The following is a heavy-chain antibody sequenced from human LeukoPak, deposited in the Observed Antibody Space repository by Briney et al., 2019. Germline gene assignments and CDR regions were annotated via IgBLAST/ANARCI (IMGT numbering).Heavy chain of an antibody. V-gene: IGHV3-30*03. CDR3: ARTVTNHGNFDY. CDR2: TSYDGSNK. Sequence: GSLRLSCAASGFTFSSYGMHWVRQAPGKGLDWVAVTSYDGSNKYYADSVKGRFTISRDNSKNTLYLQMNSLRAEDTGVYYCARTVTNHGNFDYWGQGTLVSVSS. CDR1: GFTFSSYG. D-gene: IGHD4-17*01. J-gene: IGHJ4*02.